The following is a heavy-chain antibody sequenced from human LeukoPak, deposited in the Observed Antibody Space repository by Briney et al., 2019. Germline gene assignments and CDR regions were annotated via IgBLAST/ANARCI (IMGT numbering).Heavy chain of an antibody. CDR2: IYPGDSDT. V-gene: IGHV5-51*01. Sequence: GESLKISCKGSGYSFSSYWIGWVRPLPGKGLEWMGIIYPGDSDTRYSPSFQGQVTISVDKSISTAYLQWSSLKASDTAMYYCARQDGAAKYYFDYWGQGTLVTVSS. J-gene: IGHJ4*02. CDR3: ARQDGAAKYYFDY. D-gene: IGHD5-24*01. CDR1: GYSFSSYW.